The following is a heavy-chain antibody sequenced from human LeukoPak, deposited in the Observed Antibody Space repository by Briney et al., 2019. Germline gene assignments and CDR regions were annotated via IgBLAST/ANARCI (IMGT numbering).Heavy chain of an antibody. J-gene: IGHJ4*02. CDR2: IYYSGST. V-gene: IGHV4-61*05. CDR3: ATSPPNYCSGGSCPGFGFDY. D-gene: IGHD2-15*01. Sequence: SETLSLTCTVSGGSISSSSYYWGWIRQPPGKGLEWIGYIYYSGSTNYNPSLKSRVTISVDTSKNQFSLKLSSVTAADTAVYYCATSPPNYCSGGSCPGFGFDYWGQGTLVTVSS. CDR1: GGSISSSSYY.